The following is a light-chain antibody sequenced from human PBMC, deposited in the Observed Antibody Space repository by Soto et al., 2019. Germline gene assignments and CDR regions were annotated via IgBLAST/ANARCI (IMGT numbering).Light chain of an antibody. CDR2: KAS. Sequence: DIQMTQSPSTLSVSVGDRVTITCGASQTISSWLAWYQQKTGKAPKLLIYKASTLKSGVPSRFSGSGSGTEFTLTISRLHTDDFPTYSCQHYNSHSEAFGQGTKVDI. J-gene: IGKJ1*01. V-gene: IGKV1-5*03. CDR1: QTISSW. CDR3: QHYNSHSEA.